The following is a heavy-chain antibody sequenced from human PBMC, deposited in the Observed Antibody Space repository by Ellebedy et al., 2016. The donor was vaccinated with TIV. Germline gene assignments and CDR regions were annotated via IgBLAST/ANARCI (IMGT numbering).Heavy chain of an antibody. Sequence: PGGSLRLSCAASGITLSNHWMHWVRQAPGEGLEWVSRIDSDGSGTSYADSVRGRFTMPRDNAKNTLFLQMNSLRDEDTAVYYCAGVFDYWGQGTLVTVSS. CDR1: GITLSNHW. CDR2: IDSDGSGT. J-gene: IGHJ4*02. V-gene: IGHV3-74*01. CDR3: AGVFDY.